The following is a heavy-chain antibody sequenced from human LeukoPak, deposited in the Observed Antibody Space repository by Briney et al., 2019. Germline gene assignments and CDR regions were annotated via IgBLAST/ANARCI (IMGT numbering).Heavy chain of an antibody. CDR1: GYTFSNYG. V-gene: IGHV1-18*04. CDR3: ARHSGSSWQALGY. D-gene: IGHD2-15*01. Sequence: GASVKVSCKASGYTFSNYGTSWVRQAPGLGLEWMGWTSYNGNTSYAQKFQDRVTMTTDTSTTTAYMELRSLESDDTAVYYCARHSGSSWQALGYWGQGTLVTVSS. J-gene: IGHJ4*02. CDR2: TSYNGNT.